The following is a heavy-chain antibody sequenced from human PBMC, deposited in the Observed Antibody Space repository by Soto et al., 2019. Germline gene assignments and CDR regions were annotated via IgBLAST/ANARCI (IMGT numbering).Heavy chain of an antibody. CDR1: GYTFTSYG. CDR2: ISAYNGNT. V-gene: IGHV1-18*04. CDR3: ARGAPIVVVPAANWGWFDP. D-gene: IGHD2-2*01. Sequence: ASVKVSCKASGYTFTSYGISWVRQAPGQGLEWMGWISAYNGNTNYAQKLQGRVTMTTDTSTSTAYMELRSLRSDDTAVYYCARGAPIVVVPAANWGWFDPWGQGTLVTVSS. J-gene: IGHJ5*02.